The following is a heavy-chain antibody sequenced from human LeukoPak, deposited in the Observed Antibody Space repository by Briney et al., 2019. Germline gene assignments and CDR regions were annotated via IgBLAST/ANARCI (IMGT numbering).Heavy chain of an antibody. D-gene: IGHD4-11*01. CDR3: ARGSNSCCFDY. Sequence: PSETLSLTCTVSGVSISSGSYYWSWIRQPAGKGLEWIGRMYTSGSTNYNPSLKSRVTISVDTSKNQFSLNLSSVTAADTAVYYCARGSNSCCFDYWGQGTLVTVSS. CDR1: GVSISSGSYY. J-gene: IGHJ4*02. V-gene: IGHV4-61*02. CDR2: MYTSGST.